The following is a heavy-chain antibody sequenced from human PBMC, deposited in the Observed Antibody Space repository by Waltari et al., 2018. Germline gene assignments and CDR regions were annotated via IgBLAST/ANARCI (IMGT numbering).Heavy chain of an antibody. D-gene: IGHD6-13*01. Sequence: QVQLQESGPGLVKPSQTLSLTCTVSGGSISSCDYSWSWIRQPPGKGLEWIGYIYYSGSTYYNPSLKSRVTISVDTSKNQFSLKLSSVTAADTAVYYCAKDRGSIWYGGFDYWGQGTLVSVSS. CDR3: AKDRGSIWYGGFDY. CDR2: IYYSGST. J-gene: IGHJ4*02. V-gene: IGHV4-30-4*08. CDR1: GGSISSCDYS.